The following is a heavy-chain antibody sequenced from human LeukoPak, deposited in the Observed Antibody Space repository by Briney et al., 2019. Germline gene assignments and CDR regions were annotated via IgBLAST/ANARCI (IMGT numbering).Heavy chain of an antibody. J-gene: IGHJ6*04. V-gene: IGHV1-24*01. CDR2: FDPEDGET. D-gene: IGHD6-13*01. Sequence: RASVKVSCKVSGYTLTELSMHWVRQAPGKGLEWMGGFDPEDGETIYAQKFQGRVTMTEDTSTDTAYMGLSSLRSEDTAVYYCATDGKVGIAAAGTGLYYGMDVWGKGTTVTVSS. CDR3: ATDGKVGIAAAGTGLYYGMDV. CDR1: GYTLTELS.